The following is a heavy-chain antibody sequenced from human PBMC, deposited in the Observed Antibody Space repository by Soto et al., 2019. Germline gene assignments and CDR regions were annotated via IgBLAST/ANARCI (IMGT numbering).Heavy chain of an antibody. Sequence: GGSLRLSCAASGFTFRSNWMSWVRQAAGKGLEWVANIKQDGSEKYYVDSVKGRFNISIDNAKNSLYLQMNSLRAEDTAVYYCATSGGGWVQPQVWGQGTLVTVSS. CDR3: ATSGGGWVQPQV. D-gene: IGHD1-1*01. CDR1: GFTFRSNW. J-gene: IGHJ4*02. V-gene: IGHV3-7*03. CDR2: IKQDGSEK.